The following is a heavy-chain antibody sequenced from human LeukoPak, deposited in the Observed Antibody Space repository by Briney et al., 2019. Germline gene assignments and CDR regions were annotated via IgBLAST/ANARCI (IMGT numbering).Heavy chain of an antibody. CDR1: GFTFDDYA. J-gene: IGHJ4*02. CDR2: ISWNSGSI. V-gene: IGHV3-9*01. CDR3: AKGSYDSSGYSPFGY. D-gene: IGHD3-22*01. Sequence: PGGSLRLSCAASGFTFDDYAVHWVRQAPGKGLEWVSGISWNSGSIGYADSVKGRFTISRDNAKNSLYLQMNSLRAEDTALYYCAKGSYDSSGYSPFGYWGQGTLVTVSS.